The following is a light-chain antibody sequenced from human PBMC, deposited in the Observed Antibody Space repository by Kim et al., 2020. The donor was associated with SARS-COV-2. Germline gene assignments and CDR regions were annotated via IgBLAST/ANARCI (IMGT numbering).Light chain of an antibody. CDR1: QSVTSSR. J-gene: IGKJ4*01. V-gene: IGKV3-20*01. CDR2: GAS. Sequence: SPGDRATLSCRASQSVTSSRLIWYQQKPGQAPRLLIYGASSRATGIPDRFSGSGSGTDFTLTINRLEPEDFAVYYCQQYGSSPLTFGGGTKVDIK. CDR3: QQYGSSPLT.